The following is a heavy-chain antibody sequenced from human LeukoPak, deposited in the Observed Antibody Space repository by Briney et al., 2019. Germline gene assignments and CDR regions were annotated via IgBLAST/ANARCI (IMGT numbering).Heavy chain of an antibody. D-gene: IGHD2-15*01. CDR1: GGSFSGYY. CDR3: ARGIPRYCSGGSCYRPTPLDY. J-gene: IGHJ4*02. Sequence: SETLSLTCAVYGGSFSGYYWSWIRQPPGKGLEWIGEINHSGSTNYNPSLKSRVTISVDTSKNQFSLKLGSVTAADTAVYYCARGIPRYCSGGSCYRPTPLDYWGQGTLVTVSS. V-gene: IGHV4-34*01. CDR2: INHSGST.